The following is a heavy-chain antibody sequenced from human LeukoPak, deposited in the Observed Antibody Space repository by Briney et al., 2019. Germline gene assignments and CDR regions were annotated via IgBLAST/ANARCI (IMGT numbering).Heavy chain of an antibody. D-gene: IGHD2-2*01. CDR3: AREGCSSTSCYSRAAFDI. CDR2: ISNSSSYT. J-gene: IGHJ3*02. Sequence: PGGSLRLSCAASGFTFSNYYMSWIRQAPGKGLEWVSYISNSSSYTNYADSVKGRFTISRDNAKSSVYLQMTSLRADDTAVYYCAREGCSSTSCYSRAAFDIWGQGTMVTVSS. V-gene: IGHV3-11*05. CDR1: GFTFSNYY.